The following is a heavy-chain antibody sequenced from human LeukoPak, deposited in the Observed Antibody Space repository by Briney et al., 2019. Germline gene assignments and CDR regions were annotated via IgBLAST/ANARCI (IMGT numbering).Heavy chain of an antibody. D-gene: IGHD3-3*01. J-gene: IGHJ4*02. CDR2: LSSSGSAF. V-gene: IGHV3-48*04. CDR1: GFTFSSYS. CDR3: ARSARLMKGVVEVTALDD. Sequence: GGSLRLSCAASGFTFSSYSMNWVRQAPGKGLEWIAYLSSSGSAFSYADSVKGRFTIARDNAKNSVYLEMNSLRADDTAVYYCARSARLMKGVVEVTALDDWGQGTLVTVSP.